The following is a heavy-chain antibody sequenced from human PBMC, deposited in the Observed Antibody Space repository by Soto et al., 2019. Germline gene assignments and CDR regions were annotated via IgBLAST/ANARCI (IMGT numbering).Heavy chain of an antibody. CDR3: ARDLWGVVVAATPH. D-gene: IGHD2-15*01. CDR2: ISYDGSNK. J-gene: IGHJ4*02. CDR1: GFTFSSYA. V-gene: IGHV3-30-3*01. Sequence: GGSLRLSCAASGFTFSSYAMHWVRQAPGKGLEWVAVISYDGSNKYYADSVKGRFTISRDNSKNTLYLQMNSLRAGDTAVYYCARDLWGVVVAATPHWGQGTLVTVSS.